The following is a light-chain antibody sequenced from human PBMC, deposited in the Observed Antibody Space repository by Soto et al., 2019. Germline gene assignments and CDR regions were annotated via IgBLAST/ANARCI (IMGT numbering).Light chain of an antibody. CDR3: MQARQMLT. CDR1: EILLHSNGYNY. J-gene: IGKJ5*01. Sequence: DIVLTHSPLSLSVTHEEPASISCRSSEILLHSNGYNYLDWYVQKPGQSPQLLIYCGSNRAPGVPVRFSGSGSGTDFTLKIKRVEAEDVGTYYCMQARQMLTFGQGTRLQN. V-gene: IGKV2-28*01. CDR2: CGS.